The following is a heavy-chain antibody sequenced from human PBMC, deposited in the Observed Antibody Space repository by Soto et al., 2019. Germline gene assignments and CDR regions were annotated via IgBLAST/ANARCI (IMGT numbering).Heavy chain of an antibody. CDR2: ISAYNGNT. D-gene: IGHD2-15*01. V-gene: IGHV1-18*01. CDR3: ARGVRYCSGGSCLRRYHDAFDI. Sequence: QVQLVQSGAEVKKPGASVKVSCKASGYTFTSYGISWVRQAPGQGLEWMGWISAYNGNTNYAQKLHGRVTMTTDTSTSTAYMELRSLRSDDTAVYYCARGVRYCSGGSCLRRYHDAFDIWGQGTMVTVSS. CDR1: GYTFTSYG. J-gene: IGHJ3*02.